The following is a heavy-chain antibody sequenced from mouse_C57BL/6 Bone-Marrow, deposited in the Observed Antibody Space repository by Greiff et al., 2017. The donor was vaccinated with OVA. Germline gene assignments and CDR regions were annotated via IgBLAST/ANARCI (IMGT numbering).Heavy chain of an antibody. Sequence: VQLQQPGAELVMPGASVKLSCKASGYTFTSYWMHWVKQRPGQGLEWIGEIDPSDSYTNYNQKFKGKSTLTVDKSSSTAYMQLSSLTSEDSAVYYCARSGDGYYDWDFEVWGTGTTVSVSS. CDR2: IDPSDSYT. V-gene: IGHV1-69*01. D-gene: IGHD2-3*01. CDR1: GYTFTSYW. J-gene: IGHJ1*03. CDR3: ARSGDGYYDWDFEV.